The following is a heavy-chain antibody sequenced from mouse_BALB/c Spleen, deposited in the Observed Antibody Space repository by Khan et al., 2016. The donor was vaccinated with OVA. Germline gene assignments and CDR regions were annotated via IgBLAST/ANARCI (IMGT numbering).Heavy chain of an antibody. J-gene: IGHJ1*01. CDR3: ARDYFGNCYFDF. CDR2: IHYSGST. V-gene: IGHV3-1*02. CDR1: GYSFTSGYS. D-gene: IGHD1-2*01. Sequence: EVQLVESGPDLVKPSQSLSLTCTVTGYSFTSGYSWHWIRQFPGNKLEWMGYIHYSGSTNYTPSLKSRFSITRDTSKNQFFLQLNSVTTEDTATYYAARDYFGNCYFDFWGEGTTVTVSS.